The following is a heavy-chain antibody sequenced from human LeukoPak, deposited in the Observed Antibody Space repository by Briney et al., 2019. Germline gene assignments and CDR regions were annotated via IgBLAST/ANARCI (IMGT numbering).Heavy chain of an antibody. D-gene: IGHD6-13*01. CDR2: ISYDGSNK. CDR3: ARDSFTGYSSSWGYFDY. CDR1: GFTFSSYA. V-gene: IGHV3-30-3*01. J-gene: IGHJ4*02. Sequence: PGGSLRLSCAASGFTFSSYAMHWVRQAPGKGLEWVAVISYDGSNKYYADSVKGRFTISRDNSKNTLYLQMNSLRAEDTAVYYCARDSFTGYSSSWGYFDYWGQGTLVTVSS.